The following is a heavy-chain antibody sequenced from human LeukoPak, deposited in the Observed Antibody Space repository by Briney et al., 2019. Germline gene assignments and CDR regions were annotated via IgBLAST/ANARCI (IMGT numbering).Heavy chain of an antibody. J-gene: IGHJ3*02. V-gene: IGHV4-39*07. Sequence: PSETLSLTCTVSGGSISNSIHYWGWIRQPPGKGLEWIGNIYYSGSTYYNPSLKSRVTISVDTSKNQFSLKLNSVTAADTAVYYCARAGLWDYSDSSGYHNGAFDIWGQGTMVTVSS. D-gene: IGHD3-22*01. CDR1: GGSISNSIHY. CDR3: ARAGLWDYSDSSGYHNGAFDI. CDR2: IYYSGST.